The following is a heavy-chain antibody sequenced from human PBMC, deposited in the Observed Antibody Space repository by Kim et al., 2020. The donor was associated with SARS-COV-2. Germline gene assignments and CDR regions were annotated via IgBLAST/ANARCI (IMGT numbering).Heavy chain of an antibody. CDR3: ASVSRDIAAARAPGDY. Sequence: SVKGRFTISRDNAKNSLYLQMNSLRAEDTAVYYCASVSRDIAAARAPGDYWGQGTLVTVSS. J-gene: IGHJ4*02. D-gene: IGHD6-13*01. V-gene: IGHV3-11*01.